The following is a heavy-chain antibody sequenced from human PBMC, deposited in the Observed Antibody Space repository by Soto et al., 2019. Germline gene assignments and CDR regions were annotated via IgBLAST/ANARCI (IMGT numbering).Heavy chain of an antibody. J-gene: IGHJ4*02. CDR1: GDSISSGGYS. V-gene: IGHV4-30-2*01. CDR2: TYHSGGT. Sequence: QLQLQESGSGLVKPSQTLSLTCVVSGDSISSGGYSWNWIRQPPGKGLEWIGHTYHSGGTLYNPSLDSRVTISVDKSKSQFSLRLTSVTAADTAVYYCARDSLSGYYFYYWGQGTLVTVSS. CDR3: ARDSLSGYYFYY. D-gene: IGHD3-22*01.